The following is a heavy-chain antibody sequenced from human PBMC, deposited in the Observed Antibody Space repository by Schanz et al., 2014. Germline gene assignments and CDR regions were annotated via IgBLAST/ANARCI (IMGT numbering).Heavy chain of an antibody. CDR1: GFSVANNY. CDR2: IYSAGGT. J-gene: IGHJ2*01. Sequence: EVQLVESGGGLVQPGGSLRLSCAASGFSVANNYMNWVRQAPGKGLEWVSIIYSAGGTYYADSVKGRFTISRDNSKNTIYLQMNSLRADDTAIYYCAKGQGAVINNWYFDLWGRGTLVTVSS. CDR3: AKGQGAVINNWYFDL. D-gene: IGHD2-21*01. V-gene: IGHV3-66*01.